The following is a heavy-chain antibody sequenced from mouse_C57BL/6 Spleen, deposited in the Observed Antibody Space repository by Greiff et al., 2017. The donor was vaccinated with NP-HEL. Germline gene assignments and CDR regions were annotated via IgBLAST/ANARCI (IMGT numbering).Heavy chain of an antibody. V-gene: IGHV1-69*01. J-gene: IGHJ3*01. CDR2: IDPSDSYT. CDR1: GYTFTSYW. Sequence: QVQLQQPGAELVMPGASVKLSCKASGYTFTSYWMHWVKQRPGQGLEWIGEIDPSDSYTNYNQKFKGKSTLTVDKSSSTAYMQLSSLTSEDSAVYYCARAYDGHAWFAYWGQGTLVTVSA. D-gene: IGHD2-3*01. CDR3: ARAYDGHAWFAY.